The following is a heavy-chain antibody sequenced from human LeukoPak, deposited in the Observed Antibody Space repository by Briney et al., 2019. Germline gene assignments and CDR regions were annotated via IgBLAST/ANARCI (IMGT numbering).Heavy chain of an antibody. CDR3: TRHQRSDKWIDGYDI. V-gene: IGHV3-66*04. D-gene: IGHD5-12*01. CDR1: GFTFGDYA. CDR2: IYSGGST. J-gene: IGHJ3*02. Sequence: GGSLRLSCTASGFTFGDYAMSWVRQAPGKGLEWVSVIYSGGSTYYADSVKGRFTISRDTSKNTLFLQMNSLRVEDTAVYYCTRHQRSDKWIDGYDIWGQGTMVTVSS.